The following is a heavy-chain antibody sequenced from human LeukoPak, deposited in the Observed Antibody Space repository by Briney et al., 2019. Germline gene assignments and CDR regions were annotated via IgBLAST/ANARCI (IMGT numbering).Heavy chain of an antibody. CDR1: GFTFSSYS. V-gene: IGHV3-21*01. CDR3: AGIAARPLFDP. J-gene: IGHJ5*02. Sequence: GGSLRLSCAASGFTFSSYSMNWVRQAPGKGLEWVSSISSSSSYIYYADSVKGRFTISRDNAKNSLYLQMNSLRAEDTAVYYCAGIAARPLFDPWGQGTPVTVSS. CDR2: ISSSSSYI. D-gene: IGHD6-6*01.